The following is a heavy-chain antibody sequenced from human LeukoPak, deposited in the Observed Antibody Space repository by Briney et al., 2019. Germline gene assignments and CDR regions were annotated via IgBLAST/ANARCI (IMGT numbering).Heavy chain of an antibody. D-gene: IGHD2-2*02. Sequence: SQTLSLTCTVSGGSISSGNYYWSWIRQPAGKGLEWIGHIYTSGSTNYNPSLKSRVTISVDTSKNQFSLKLSSVTAADTAAYYCARSGHCSSTSCYTYYFDYWGQGTLVTVSS. CDR3: ARSGHCSSTSCYTYYFDY. V-gene: IGHV4-61*09. CDR2: IYTSGST. CDR1: GGSISSGNYY. J-gene: IGHJ4*02.